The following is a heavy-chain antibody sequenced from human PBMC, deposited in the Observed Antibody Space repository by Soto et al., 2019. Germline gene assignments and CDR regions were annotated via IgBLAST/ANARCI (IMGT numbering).Heavy chain of an antibody. J-gene: IGHJ4*02. CDR3: VKGEYYYDGSAYYPFDY. V-gene: IGHV3-66*01. D-gene: IGHD3-22*01. CDR2: IYSGGST. CDR1: GFTVSSDC. Sequence: GGSLRLSCTASGFTVSSDCMNWVRQAPGKGLEWVSLIYSGGSTHYSDSVKGRFTISRDNSKNTAYLQMSSLRPEDTAVYYCVKGEYYYDGSAYYPFDYWGQGRMVTVSS.